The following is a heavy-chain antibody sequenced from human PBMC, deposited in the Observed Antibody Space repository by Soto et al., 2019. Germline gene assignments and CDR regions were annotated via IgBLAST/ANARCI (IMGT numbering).Heavy chain of an antibody. CDR3: GKVPVGANRPTGGDP. V-gene: IGHV4-39*01. CDR2: IYYDEST. D-gene: IGHD2-15*01. Sequence: SETLSLTCTVSGVSLNSGHYYWVWIRQSPGKGLAWIASIYYDESTYYNPSLKSRVTISTDKPKNQFSLTLKSVTAADTAVYYCGKVPVGANRPTGGDPWGQGALVTVSS. CDR1: GVSLNSGHYY. J-gene: IGHJ5*02.